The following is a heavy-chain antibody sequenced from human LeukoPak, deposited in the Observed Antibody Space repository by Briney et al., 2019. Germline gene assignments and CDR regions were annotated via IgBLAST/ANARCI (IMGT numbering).Heavy chain of an antibody. CDR1: GFTFSSYG. V-gene: IGHV3-33*01. D-gene: IGHD1-26*01. CDR2: IWYDGSNK. CDR3: ARSVGATTDWFDP. Sequence: GGSLRLSCAASGFTFSSYGMYWVRQAPGKGLEWVAVIWYDGSNKYYGDSVRGRFTISRDNSKNMLYLEMNSLRGEDTAVCYCARSVGATTDWFDPWGQGTQVIVSS. J-gene: IGHJ5*02.